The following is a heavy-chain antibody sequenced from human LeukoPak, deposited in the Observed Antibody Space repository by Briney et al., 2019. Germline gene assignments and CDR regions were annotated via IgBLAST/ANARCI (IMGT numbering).Heavy chain of an antibody. CDR2: IYYSGST. J-gene: IGHJ4*02. Sequence: PSETLSLTCTVSGGSISSYYWSWIRQPPGKGLEWIGYIYYSGSTNYNPSLKSRVTISVDTSKNQFSLKLSSVTAADTAVYYCARDPHCSSTNCPFDCWGQGTLVIVSS. D-gene: IGHD2-2*01. V-gene: IGHV4-59*12. CDR3: ARDPHCSSTNCPFDC. CDR1: GGSISSYY.